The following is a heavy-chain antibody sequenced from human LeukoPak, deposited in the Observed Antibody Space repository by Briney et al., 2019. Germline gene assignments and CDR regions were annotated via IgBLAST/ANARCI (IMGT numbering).Heavy chain of an antibody. CDR2: IYTSGST. CDR3: ARVSRGFDP. D-gene: IGHD3-3*02. J-gene: IGHJ5*02. Sequence: SETLSLTCTVSGGSISSSSYYWSWIRQPAGKGLEWIGRIYTSGSTNYNPSLKSRVTMSVDTSKNQFSLKLSSVTAADTAVYYCARVSRGFDPWGQGTLVTVSS. CDR1: GGSISSSSYY. V-gene: IGHV4-61*02.